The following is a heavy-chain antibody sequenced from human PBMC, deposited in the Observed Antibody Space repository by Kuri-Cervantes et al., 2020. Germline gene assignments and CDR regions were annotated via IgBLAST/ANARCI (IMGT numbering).Heavy chain of an antibody. V-gene: IGHV1-58*01. J-gene: IGHJ4*02. D-gene: IGHD3-22*01. CDR1: GFTFTSSA. CDR3: AAEAPNYYDSSGYNFDY. Sequence: SVKVSCKASGFTFTSSAVQWVRQARGQRLEWIGWIVVGSGNTNYAQKFQERVTITRDMSTSTAYMELSSLRSEETAVYYCAAEAPNYYDSSGYNFDYWGQGTLVTVSS. CDR2: IVVGSGNT.